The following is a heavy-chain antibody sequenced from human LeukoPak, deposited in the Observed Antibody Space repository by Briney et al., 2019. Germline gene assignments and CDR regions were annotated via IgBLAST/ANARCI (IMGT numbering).Heavy chain of an antibody. CDR2: IYYSGST. V-gene: IGHV4-59*12. CDR1: GGSISSYY. CDR3: ARLRSPGDFDY. J-gene: IGHJ4*02. Sequence: SETLSLTCTVSGGSISSYYWSWIRQPPGKGLEWIGYIYYSGSTNYNPSLKSRVTISADTSKKQFSLRLSSVTAADTAMYYCARLRSPGDFDYWGQGTLVTVSS. D-gene: IGHD1-26*01.